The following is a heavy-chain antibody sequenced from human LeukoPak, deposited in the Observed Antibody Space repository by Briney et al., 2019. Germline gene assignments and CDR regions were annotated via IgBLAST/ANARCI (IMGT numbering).Heavy chain of an antibody. CDR1: GFTFSSYS. V-gene: IGHV3-21*01. J-gene: IGHJ3*02. CDR3: ARDLSGGGSPGAFDI. D-gene: IGHD1-26*01. CDR2: ISSSSSYI. Sequence: PGGSLRLSCAASGFTFSSYSMNWVRQAPGKGLEWVSSISSSSSYIYYADSVKGRFTISRDNAKNSLYLQMNSLRAEDTAVYYCARDLSGGGSPGAFDIWGQGTMVTVSS.